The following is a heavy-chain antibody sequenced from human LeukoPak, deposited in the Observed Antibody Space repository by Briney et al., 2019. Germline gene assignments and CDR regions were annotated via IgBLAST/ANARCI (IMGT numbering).Heavy chain of an antibody. J-gene: IGHJ6*03. Sequence: PSETLSLTCTVSGGSISSGSYYWSWIRQPAGKGLEWIGRIYTSGGTNYNPSLKSRVTMSVDTSKNQFSLKLSSVTAADTAVYYCARERYSGYDPYYYYYYYMDVWGKGTTVTVSS. CDR3: ARERYSGYDPYYYYYYYMDV. D-gene: IGHD5-12*01. V-gene: IGHV4-61*02. CDR1: GGSISSGSYY. CDR2: IYTSGGT.